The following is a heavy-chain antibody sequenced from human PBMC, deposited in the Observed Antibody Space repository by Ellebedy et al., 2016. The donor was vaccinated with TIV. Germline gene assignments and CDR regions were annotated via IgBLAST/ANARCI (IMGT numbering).Heavy chain of an antibody. CDR1: GGSFSGYY. Sequence: SETLSLTXAVYGGSFSGYYWSWIRQPPGKGLEWIGEINHSGSTTYNPSLKSRVTISVDTSKNQFSLKLSSVTAADTAVYYCARGTRGAVDYWGQGTLVTVSS. CDR3: ARGTRGAVDY. CDR2: INHSGST. J-gene: IGHJ4*02. V-gene: IGHV4-34*01. D-gene: IGHD3-10*01.